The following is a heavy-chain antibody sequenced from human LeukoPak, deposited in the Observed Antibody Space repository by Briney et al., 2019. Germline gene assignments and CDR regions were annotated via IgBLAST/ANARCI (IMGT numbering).Heavy chain of an antibody. CDR3: AKDRILWSDSFDY. V-gene: IGHV3-23*01. D-gene: IGHD2-21*01. Sequence: PGGSLRLSCAASGFTFSSYAMSWVRQAPGKGLEWGSAISGSGGSTYYADSVKGRFTISRDNSKNTLYLQMNSLRAEDTAVYYCAKDRILWSDSFDYWGQGTLVTVSP. CDR1: GFTFSSYA. CDR2: ISGSGGST. J-gene: IGHJ4*02.